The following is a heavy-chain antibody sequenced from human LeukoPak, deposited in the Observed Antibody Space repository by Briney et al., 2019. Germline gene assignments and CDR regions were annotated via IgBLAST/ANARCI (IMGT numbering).Heavy chain of an antibody. CDR2: ISSSSSYI. Sequence: GGSLRLSCAASGFTFSSYSMNWVRQAPGKGLEWVSSISSSSSYIYYADSVKGRFTISRDNAKNSLYLQMNSLRAEDTAVYYCARRPSDCSSTSCSRDYWGQGTLVTVSS. CDR3: ARRPSDCSSTSCSRDY. D-gene: IGHD2-2*01. J-gene: IGHJ4*02. CDR1: GFTFSSYS. V-gene: IGHV3-21*01.